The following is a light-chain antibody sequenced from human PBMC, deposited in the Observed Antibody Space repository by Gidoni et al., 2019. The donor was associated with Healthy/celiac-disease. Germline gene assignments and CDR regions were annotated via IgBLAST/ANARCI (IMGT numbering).Light chain of an antibody. CDR1: ALPKQY. Sequence: SYELTQPPSVSVSPGQTARITCSGDALPKQYAYWYQQKPGQAPVLAIYKDSERPSGIPERFSGSSSGTTITLTSSGVQAEDEADYYCQSADSSGTYPDVVFGGGTKLTVL. CDR2: KDS. CDR3: QSADSSGTYPDVV. V-gene: IGLV3-25*03. J-gene: IGLJ2*01.